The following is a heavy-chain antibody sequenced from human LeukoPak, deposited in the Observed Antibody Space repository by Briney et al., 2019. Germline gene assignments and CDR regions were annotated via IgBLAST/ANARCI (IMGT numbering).Heavy chain of an antibody. V-gene: IGHV4-34*01. CDR3: ARGVVAAAGRTFDF. J-gene: IGHJ4*02. Sequence: SETLSLTCAVYSESFSTYYWNWIRQPPGKGLEWIGEINHSGSTTYNPSLKSRVTISVDMSKNQFSLKLSSVTAADTAVYYCARGVVAAAGRTFDFWGQGTLVTVSS. CDR2: INHSGST. D-gene: IGHD6-13*01. CDR1: SESFSTYY.